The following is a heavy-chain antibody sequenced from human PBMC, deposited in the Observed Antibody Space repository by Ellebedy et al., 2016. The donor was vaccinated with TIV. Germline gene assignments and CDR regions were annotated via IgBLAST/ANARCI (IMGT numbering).Heavy chain of an antibody. CDR1: GFTFSSYS. Sequence: PGGSLRLSCAASGFTFSSYSMNWVRQAPGKGLEWVSSISSSSSYIYYADSVKGRFTISRDNAKNSLYLQMNSLRAEDTAVYYCARDSGGETPYYFDYWGQGTLVTVSS. CDR2: ISSSSSYI. J-gene: IGHJ4*02. V-gene: IGHV3-21*01. D-gene: IGHD3-10*01. CDR3: ARDSGGETPYYFDY.